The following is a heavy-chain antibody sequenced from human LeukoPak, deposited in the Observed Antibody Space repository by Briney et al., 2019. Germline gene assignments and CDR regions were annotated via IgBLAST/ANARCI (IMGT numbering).Heavy chain of an antibody. Sequence: SETLSLTCAVYGGSFDGYNWSWIRQPPGKGLEWIGEINHSGSTNYNPSLKSRVTISVDTSMNQFSLKLSSVTAADTAMYYCARVRFLEWLLSKSYYYYYMDVWGKGTTVTVSS. CDR1: GGSFDGYN. J-gene: IGHJ6*03. CDR3: ARVRFLEWLLSKSYYYYYMDV. CDR2: INHSGST. V-gene: IGHV4-34*01. D-gene: IGHD3-3*01.